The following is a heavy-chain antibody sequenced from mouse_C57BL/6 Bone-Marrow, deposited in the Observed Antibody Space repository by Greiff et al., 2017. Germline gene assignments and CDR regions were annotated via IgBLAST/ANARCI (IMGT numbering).Heavy chain of an antibody. J-gene: IGHJ3*01. CDR1: GFTFSSYG. D-gene: IGHD3-3*01. CDR2: ISSGGSYT. Sequence: EVQVVESGGDLVKPGGSLKLSCAASGFTFSSYGMSWVRQTPDKRLEWVATISSGGSYTYYPDSVKGRFTISRDNAKNTLYLQMSSLKSEDTAMYYCARRGQLWFPFAYWGQGTLVTVSA. CDR3: ARRGQLWFPFAY. V-gene: IGHV5-6*01.